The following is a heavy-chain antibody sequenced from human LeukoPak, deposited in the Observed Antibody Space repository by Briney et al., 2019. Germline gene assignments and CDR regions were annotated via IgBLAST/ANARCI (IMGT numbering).Heavy chain of an antibody. CDR1: GFTFSSYS. CDR2: ISSSSTTI. CDR3: ATVHCSGGSCYDGSYYGMDV. J-gene: IGHJ6*02. V-gene: IGHV3-48*02. Sequence: GGSLRLSCAASGFTFSSYSMNWVRQAPGKGLEWVSSISSSSTTIYYADSVKGRFTVSRDNAKNSLYLQMNSLRDEDTAVYYCATVHCSGGSCYDGSYYGMDVWGQGTTVTVSS. D-gene: IGHD2-15*01.